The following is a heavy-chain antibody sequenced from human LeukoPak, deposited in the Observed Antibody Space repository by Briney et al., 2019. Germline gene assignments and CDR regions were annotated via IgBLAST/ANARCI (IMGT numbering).Heavy chain of an antibody. CDR3: ASFSYSSSWYSDY. CDR1: GYTFTGYY. CDR2: INPNSGGT. J-gene: IGHJ4*02. D-gene: IGHD6-13*01. V-gene: IGHV1-2*06. Sequence: ASVKVSCKASGYTFTGYYMHWVRQAPGQGLEWMGRINPNSGGTNYAQKFQGRVTMTRDTSISTAYMELSRLRFDDTAVYYCASFSYSSSWYSDYWGQGTLVTVSS.